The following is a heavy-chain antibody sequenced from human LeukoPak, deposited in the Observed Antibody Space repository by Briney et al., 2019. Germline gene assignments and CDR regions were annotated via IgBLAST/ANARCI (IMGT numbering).Heavy chain of an antibody. Sequence: GGTLRLSCAGYGFTFSNHGMNWVRQAAGKGLEWVSGISPSGDITYYVDSVKGRFTISRDNSKKTLYLQMNSLRAEDTAVYYCAKGPVVTFDIWGQGTMVTVS. V-gene: IGHV3-23*01. CDR1: GFTFSNHG. D-gene: IGHD2-15*01. J-gene: IGHJ3*02. CDR3: AKGPVVTFDI. CDR2: ISPSGDIT.